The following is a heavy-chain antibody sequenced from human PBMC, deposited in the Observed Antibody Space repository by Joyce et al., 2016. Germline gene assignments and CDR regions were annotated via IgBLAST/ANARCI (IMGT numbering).Heavy chain of an antibody. CDR2: ISYDGSNK. Sequence: QVQLVESGGGVVQPGRSLRLSCAASGFTFSSYDMHWVRQAPGKGLEWVVVISYDGSNKSYADSVKVRFTISSDNSKNTLYLQMNSLRAEDTAVYYCAKDWSPLYSSSWYYFDYWGQGTLVTVSS. CDR3: AKDWSPLYSSSWYYFDY. V-gene: IGHV3-30*18. J-gene: IGHJ4*02. CDR1: GFTFSSYD. D-gene: IGHD6-13*01.